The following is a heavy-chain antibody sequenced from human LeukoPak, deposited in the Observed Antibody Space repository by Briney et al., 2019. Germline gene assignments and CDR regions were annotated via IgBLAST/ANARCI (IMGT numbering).Heavy chain of an antibody. CDR1: GYTFTSYY. CDR2: INPSGGIT. J-gene: IGHJ4*02. V-gene: IGHV1-46*01. D-gene: IGHD3-22*01. CDR3: AREPRSRYYYDSSGYRDY. Sequence: ASVKVSCEASGYTFTSYYMHWVRQAPGQGLEWVGIINPSGGITSYAQTFQGRVTMARDTSPSTAYMDLSSLRSEDTAVYYCAREPRSRYYYDSSGYRDYWGQGTLVTVSS.